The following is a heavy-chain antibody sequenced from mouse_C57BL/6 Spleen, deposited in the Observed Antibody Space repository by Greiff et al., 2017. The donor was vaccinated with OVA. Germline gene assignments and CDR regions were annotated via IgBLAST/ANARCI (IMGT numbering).Heavy chain of an antibody. J-gene: IGHJ3*01. CDR1: GYTFTSYW. D-gene: IGHD2-5*01. Sequence: QVQLQQPGAELVMPGASVKLSCKASGYTFTSYWMHWVKQRHGQGLEWIGEIDPSDSYTNYNQKFKGKSTLTVDKSSSTAYMQLSSLTSSDYAVYYCARTLYSKSCAFWGTGTLVTVSA. CDR2: IDPSDSYT. V-gene: IGHV1-69*01. CDR3: ARTLYSKSCAF.